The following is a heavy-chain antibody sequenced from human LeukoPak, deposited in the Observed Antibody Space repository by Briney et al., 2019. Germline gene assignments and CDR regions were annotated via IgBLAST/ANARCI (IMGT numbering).Heavy chain of an antibody. V-gene: IGHV3-53*01. D-gene: IGHD4/OR15-4a*01. CDR3: ARDRPYGGLNGFDY. CDR1: GFIVNNDY. CDR2: PHTNYNT. J-gene: IGHJ4*02. Sequence: GGSLRLSCLASGFIVNNDYMSWVRQAPGKGLEWVSVPHTNYNTYYTDSVKGRFTISRDKSKKKIDLQRKSIQREDTAVYYCARDRPYGGLNGFDYWGQGTLVTVSS.